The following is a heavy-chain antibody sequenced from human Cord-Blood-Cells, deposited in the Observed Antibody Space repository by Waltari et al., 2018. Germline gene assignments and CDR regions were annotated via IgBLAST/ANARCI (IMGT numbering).Heavy chain of an antibody. V-gene: IGHV4-39*01. J-gene: IGHJ4*02. CDR1: GGSISSSSYY. D-gene: IGHD6-13*01. CDR3: ARASPGYSSSWYVDY. Sequence: QLQLQESGPGLVKPSETLSLTCTVSGGSISSSSYYWGWIRQPPGKGLEWIGSIDYSGRTYYNPSLTSRVTISVDTSKNQFSLKLSSVTAADTAVYYCARASPGYSSSWYVDYWGQGTLVTVSS. CDR2: IDYSGRT.